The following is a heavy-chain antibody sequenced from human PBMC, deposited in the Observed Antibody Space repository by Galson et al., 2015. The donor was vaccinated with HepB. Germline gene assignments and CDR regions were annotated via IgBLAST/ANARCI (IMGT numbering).Heavy chain of an antibody. J-gene: IGHJ4*02. CDR3: ARGPRYYYDSSGPGYFDY. CDR1: GFTVSSNY. Sequence: SLRLSCAASGFTVSSNYMSWVRQAPGKGLEWVSIIYSGTSTYYADSVRSRFTISRHNFKNTLYLQMNSLKAEDTAGYYCARGPRYYYDSSGPGYFDYWGQGTLVTVSS. D-gene: IGHD3-22*01. V-gene: IGHV3-53*04. CDR2: IYSGTST.